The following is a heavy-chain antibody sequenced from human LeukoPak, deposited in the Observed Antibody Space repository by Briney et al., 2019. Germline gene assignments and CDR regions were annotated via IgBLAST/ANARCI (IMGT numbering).Heavy chain of an antibody. CDR1: GGSISSYY. D-gene: IGHD6-13*01. V-gene: IGHV4-59*08. CDR3: ARHDGIAAAGNNWFDP. Sequence: PSETLSLTCTVSGGSISSYYWSWIRQPPGKGLEWIGYIYYSGSTNYNPSLKSRVTISVDTSKNQFSLKLSSVTAADTAVYYCARHDGIAAAGNNWFDPWGQGTLVTVSS. J-gene: IGHJ5*02. CDR2: IYYSGST.